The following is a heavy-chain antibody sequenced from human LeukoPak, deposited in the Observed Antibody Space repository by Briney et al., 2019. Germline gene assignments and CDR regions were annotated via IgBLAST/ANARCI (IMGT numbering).Heavy chain of an antibody. D-gene: IGHD1-14*01. J-gene: IGHJ5*02. CDR1: GGSISSGEYY. V-gene: IGHV4-30-2*01. CDR2: IFHSGST. Sequence: PSQTLSLTCTVSGGSISSGEYYWSWIRQPPGKGLEWIGYIFHSGSTYYNPSLKSRVTISVDTSKNQFSLKLSSVTAADTAVYYCARDNPNWFDPWGQGTLVTVSS. CDR3: ARDNPNWFDP.